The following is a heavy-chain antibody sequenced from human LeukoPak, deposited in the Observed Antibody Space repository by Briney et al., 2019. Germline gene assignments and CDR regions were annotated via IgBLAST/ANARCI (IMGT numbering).Heavy chain of an antibody. J-gene: IGHJ4*02. V-gene: IGHV1-2*06. CDR2: INPNSGGT. CDR3: ARDLYDFWSSYYTYYFDY. CDR1: GYTFTGYY. Sequence: ASENVSCKASGYTFTGYYMHWVRQAPGQGLEWMGRINPNSGGTNYAQKFQGRVTMTRDTSISTAYMELSRLRSDDTAVYYCARDLYDFWSSYYTYYFDYWGQGTLVTVSS. D-gene: IGHD3-3*01.